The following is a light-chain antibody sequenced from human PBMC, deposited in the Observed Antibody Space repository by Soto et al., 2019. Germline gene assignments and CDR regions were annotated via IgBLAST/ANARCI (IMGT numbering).Light chain of an antibody. CDR2: GAS. CDR1: QSVSSN. J-gene: IGKJ1*01. V-gene: IGKV3-15*01. CDR3: QQYNNWPRT. Sequence: EIVLAQSPATLSLCPGERATLSCRASQSVSSNFAWYQQKPGQAPRLLIYGASTRATGIPARFSGSGSGTEFTLTISSLQSEDFAVYYCQQYNNWPRTFGQGTKVDIK.